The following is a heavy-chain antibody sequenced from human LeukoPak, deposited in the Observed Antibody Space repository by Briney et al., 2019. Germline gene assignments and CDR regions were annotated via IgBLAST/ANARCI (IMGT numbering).Heavy chain of an antibody. Sequence: GASVKVSCKASGYTFTSYGISWVRQAPGQGLEWMGWISAYNGNTNYAQKLQGRVTMTTDTSTSTAYMELRSLRSDDTAVYYCARRVPAAGDLNWFDPWGQGTLVTVSS. D-gene: IGHD6-13*01. V-gene: IGHV1-18*01. CDR1: GYTFTSYG. CDR3: ARRVPAAGDLNWFDP. CDR2: ISAYNGNT. J-gene: IGHJ5*02.